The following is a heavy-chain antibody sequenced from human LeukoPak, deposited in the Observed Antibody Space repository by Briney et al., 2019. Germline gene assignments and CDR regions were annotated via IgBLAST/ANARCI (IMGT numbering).Heavy chain of an antibody. Sequence: SETLSLTCTVSGDSISSGNYYWGWIRQPPGKGLEWIGSMYYTGSTYYNPSLKSRVTISIDTSKNQFSLKLNSVTAADTAVYYRARLRVTMRVVVTLFDYWGRGILVTVSS. CDR2: MYYTGST. CDR1: GDSISSGNYY. D-gene: IGHD3-22*01. CDR3: ARLRVTMRVVVTLFDY. V-gene: IGHV4-39*01. J-gene: IGHJ4*02.